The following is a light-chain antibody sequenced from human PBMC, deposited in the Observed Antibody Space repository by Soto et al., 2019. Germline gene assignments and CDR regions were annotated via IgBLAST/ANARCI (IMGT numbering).Light chain of an antibody. V-gene: IGKV2-28*01. J-gene: IGKJ2*01. CDR3: MQARQTNLSS. Sequence: DIVMNQSPLSLPGTPGEPASISCTSSQSLLQSNGYSYLAWYLQKPGTSPHLLIYLVSNRASGVPDRFSASGSGTDFTMKIRRVEAEDVGVYYCMQARQTNLSSFGQGTKLEIK. CDR2: LVS. CDR1: QSLLQSNGYSY.